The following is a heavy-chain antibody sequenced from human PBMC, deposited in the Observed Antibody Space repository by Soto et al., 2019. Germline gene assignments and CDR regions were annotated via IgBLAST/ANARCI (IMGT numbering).Heavy chain of an antibody. Sequence: QVQLVESGGGVVQPGRSLRLSCAASGFTFSSYAMHWVRQAPGKGLEWVAVISYDGSNKYYADSVKGRFTISRDNSKNTLDLRMNSLRAEDTAVYYCARDCYRFNSGYGFSMDVWGQGTTVTVSS. D-gene: IGHD5-12*01. CDR1: GFTFSSYA. CDR3: ARDCYRFNSGYGFSMDV. CDR2: ISYDGSNK. V-gene: IGHV3-30-3*01. J-gene: IGHJ6*02.